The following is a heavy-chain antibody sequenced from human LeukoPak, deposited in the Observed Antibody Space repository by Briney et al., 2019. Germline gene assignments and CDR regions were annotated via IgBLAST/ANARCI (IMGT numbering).Heavy chain of an antibody. D-gene: IGHD3-22*01. CDR3: TKGDSGAYNFPEY. CDR1: GFSFDDYA. V-gene: IGHV3-9*01. Sequence: GGSLRLSCVASGFSFDDYAMQWVRQVPGKCLEWIAGISWNRKFKGYGASVKGRFTISRDNARKTLHLQMNSLRPADTGLYYCTKGDSGAYNFPEYWGQGTVVTVSS. CDR2: ISWNRKFK. J-gene: IGHJ4*02.